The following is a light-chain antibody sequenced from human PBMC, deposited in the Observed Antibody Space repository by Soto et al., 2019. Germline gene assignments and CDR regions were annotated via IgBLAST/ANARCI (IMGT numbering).Light chain of an antibody. CDR3: QQYDNWPPIT. Sequence: VITQSPATLSVSTGERATLSCRASQSVSSNLAWYQQKHGQAPRLLIYGASTRVTGIPARFSGSGSGTEFTLTISSLQSEDFAVYYCQQYDNWPPITFGQGTRLEIK. V-gene: IGKV3-15*01. CDR1: QSVSSN. CDR2: GAS. J-gene: IGKJ5*01.